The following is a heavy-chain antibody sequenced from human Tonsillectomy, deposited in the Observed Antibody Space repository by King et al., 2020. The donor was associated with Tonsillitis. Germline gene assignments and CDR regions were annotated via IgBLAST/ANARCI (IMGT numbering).Heavy chain of an antibody. J-gene: IGHJ4*02. CDR3: AKVKDNWNDAAFDY. CDR1: GFTFSSYG. D-gene: IGHD1-20*01. Sequence: QLVQSGGGVVQPGRSLRLSCAASGFTFSSYGMNWVRQAPGKGLEWVAVISYDGSNKYYADSVKGRFTISRDYSKNTLYLQMNSLRAEDTAVYYCAKVKDNWNDAAFDYWGQGTLVTVSS. CDR2: ISYDGSNK. V-gene: IGHV3-30*18.